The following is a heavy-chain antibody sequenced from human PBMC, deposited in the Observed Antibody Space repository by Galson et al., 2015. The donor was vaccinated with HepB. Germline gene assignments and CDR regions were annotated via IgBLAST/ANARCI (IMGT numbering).Heavy chain of an antibody. D-gene: IGHD3-10*01. Sequence: SLRLSCAASGFTVSSNYMSWVRQAPGKGLEWVSVIYSGGSTYYADSVKGRFTISRDNSKNTLYLQMNSLRAEDTAVYYCARGQSPGDYYYGMDVWGQGTTVTVSS. CDR3: ARGQSPGDYYYGMDV. CDR1: GFTVSSNY. CDR2: IYSGGST. V-gene: IGHV3-53*01. J-gene: IGHJ6*02.